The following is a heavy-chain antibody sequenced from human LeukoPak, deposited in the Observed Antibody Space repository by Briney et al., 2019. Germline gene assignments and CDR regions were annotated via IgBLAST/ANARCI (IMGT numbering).Heavy chain of an antibody. CDR3: ARGGSGNFYY. J-gene: IGHJ4*02. V-gene: IGHV3-74*03. CDR1: GFTFSVYW. Sequence: GGSLRLSRTASGFTFSVYWMNGVRQPPGKGLVWVSRIGSDGGSTTYADSVKGRFTISRDNAKNTLYLQMTSLRAEDTAVYYCARGGSGNFYYWGQGTLVTVSS. D-gene: IGHD1-26*01. CDR2: IGSDGGST.